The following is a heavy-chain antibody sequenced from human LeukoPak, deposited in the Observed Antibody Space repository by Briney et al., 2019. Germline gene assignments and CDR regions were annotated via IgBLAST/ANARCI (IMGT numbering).Heavy chain of an antibody. D-gene: IGHD6-19*01. CDR1: GGTFSSYA. Sequence: ASVKVSCKAPGGTFSSYAISWVRQAPGQGLEWMGGIIPIFGTANYAQKFQGRVTITADESTSTAYMELSSLRSEDTAVYYCASLVAVAGTEDYWGQGTLVTVSS. V-gene: IGHV1-69*13. J-gene: IGHJ4*02. CDR2: IIPIFGTA. CDR3: ASLVAVAGTEDY.